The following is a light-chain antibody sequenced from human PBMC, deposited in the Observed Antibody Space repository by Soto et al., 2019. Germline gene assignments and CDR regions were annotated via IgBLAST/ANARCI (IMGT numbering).Light chain of an antibody. CDR1: ESISRDY. Sequence: EIVLTPSPGTLSLSPGQRATLSCRASESISRDYLAWYQQRLGQAPRLLIYGASSGATGIPDRFSGSGSGTDFTLTISILEHEDFAIYYCQQYGGVPYTFGQGTKLEIK. CDR3: QQYGGVPYT. V-gene: IGKV3-20*01. J-gene: IGKJ2*01. CDR2: GAS.